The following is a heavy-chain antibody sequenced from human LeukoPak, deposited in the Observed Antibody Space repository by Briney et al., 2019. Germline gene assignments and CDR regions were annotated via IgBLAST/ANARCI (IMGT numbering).Heavy chain of an antibody. J-gene: IGHJ3*02. D-gene: IGHD1-26*01. CDR3: ARDQLVTGSGSYWGDAFDI. V-gene: IGHV1-2*02. CDR2: INPNSGGT. CDR1: GYTFTGYC. Sequence: ASVKVSCKASGYTFTGYCMHWVRQAPGQGLEWLGWINPNSGGTIYAQKFQGRVTMTRDTSINTAYMELSRLRSDDTAVYYCARDQLVTGSGSYWGDAFDIWGQGTMVTVSS.